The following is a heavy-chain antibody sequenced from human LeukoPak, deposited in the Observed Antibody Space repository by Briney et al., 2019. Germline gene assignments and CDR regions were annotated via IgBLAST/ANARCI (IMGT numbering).Heavy chain of an antibody. CDR1: GFTVSSNY. V-gene: IGHV3-53*01. D-gene: IGHD6-13*01. CDR2: IYSGGST. J-gene: IGHJ6*03. Sequence: PGGSLRLSCAASGFTVSSNYMSWVRQAPGKGLEWVSVIYSGGSTYYADSVKGRFTISRDNSKNTLYLQMNSLRAEDTAAYYCARAYSSSWYGAYYYYMDVWGKGTTVTVSS. CDR3: ARAYSSSWYGAYYYYMDV.